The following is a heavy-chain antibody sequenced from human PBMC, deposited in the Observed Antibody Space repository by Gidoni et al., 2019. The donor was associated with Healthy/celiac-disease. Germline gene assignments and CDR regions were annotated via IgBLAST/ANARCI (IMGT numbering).Heavy chain of an antibody. CDR3: ARAFGSGYYHSHYFDY. V-gene: IGHV3-11*01. Sequence: QVQLVESGGGLVKPGGSLRLSCAASGFAFSDYYMSWIRQAPGKGLEWVSYISSSGSTIYYADSVKGRLTISRDNAKNSLYLKMNSLRAEDTAVYYCARAFGSGYYHSHYFDYWGQGTLVTVSS. J-gene: IGHJ4*02. CDR2: ISSSGSTI. CDR1: GFAFSDYY. D-gene: IGHD3-22*01.